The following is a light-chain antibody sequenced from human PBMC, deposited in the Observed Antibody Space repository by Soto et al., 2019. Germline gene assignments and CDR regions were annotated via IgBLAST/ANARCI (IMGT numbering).Light chain of an antibody. CDR1: QSISSY. Sequence: DIQMTQSPSSLSASVGDRVTITCRASQSISSYLNWYQQKPGKAPKLLIYAASSLQSGVPSRLSGSGSGTDFTLTISSLQPEDFATYYCQQRYSTPLTFGGGTKVDIK. V-gene: IGKV1-39*01. CDR3: QQRYSTPLT. J-gene: IGKJ4*01. CDR2: AAS.